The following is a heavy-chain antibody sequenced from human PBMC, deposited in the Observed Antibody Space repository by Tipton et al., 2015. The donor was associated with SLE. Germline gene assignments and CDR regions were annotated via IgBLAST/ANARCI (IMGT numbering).Heavy chain of an antibody. Sequence: SLRLSCAASGFTFSSYAMHWVRQAPGKGLEYVSAISSNGGSTYYADSVKGRFTISRDNSKNTLYLQMSSLRAEDTAVYYCAKEDSLRFYSGLDYWGQGTLVTVSS. CDR3: AKEDSLRFYSGLDY. CDR2: ISSNGGST. CDR1: GFTFSSYA. V-gene: IGHV3-64D*06. J-gene: IGHJ4*02. D-gene: IGHD3-10*01.